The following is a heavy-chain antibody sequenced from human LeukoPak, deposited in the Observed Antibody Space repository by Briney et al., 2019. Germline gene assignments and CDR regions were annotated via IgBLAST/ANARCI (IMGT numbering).Heavy chain of an antibody. D-gene: IGHD3-10*01. CDR2: ISASGGEI. CDR3: SKDLIPGSIGYFDC. Sequence: GSLRLSCTASGFTFNIYAMNWVRQAPGRGPEWVSSISASGGEIRYADSVRGRFTISRDNFKNTLYLQMDSLRVEDTATYYCSKDLIPGSIGYFDCWGQGTPVTVSS. J-gene: IGHJ4*02. CDR1: GFTFNIYA. V-gene: IGHV3-23*01.